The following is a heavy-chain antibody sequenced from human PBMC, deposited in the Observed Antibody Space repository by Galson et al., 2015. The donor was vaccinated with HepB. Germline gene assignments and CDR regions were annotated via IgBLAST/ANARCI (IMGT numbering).Heavy chain of an antibody. V-gene: IGHV1-18*01. Sequence: SVKVSCKASGYSFTSSGVSWVRQAPGQAPEWMGWVGGYGDNTNYAQKFQGRVTMTTDTSSSTAYMELTNLRSDDTAVYYCARDGYNYNWYFHLWGRGTLVTVSS. CDR2: VGGYGDNT. D-gene: IGHD5-24*01. J-gene: IGHJ2*01. CDR1: GYSFTSSG. CDR3: ARDGYNYNWYFHL.